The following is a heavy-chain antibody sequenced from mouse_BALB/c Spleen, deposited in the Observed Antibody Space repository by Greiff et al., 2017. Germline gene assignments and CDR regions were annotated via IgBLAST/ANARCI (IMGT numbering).Heavy chain of an antibody. V-gene: IGHV5-6-5*01. D-gene: IGHD1-1*01. Sequence: DVKLVESGGGLVKPGGSLKLSCAASGFTFSSYAMSWVRQTPEKRLEWVASISSGGSTYYPDSVKGRFTISRDNARNILYLQMSSLRSEDTAMYYCARAHYYGSSPYAMDYWGQGTSVTVSS. CDR3: ARAHYYGSSPYAMDY. J-gene: IGHJ4*01. CDR1: GFTFSSYA. CDR2: ISSGGST.